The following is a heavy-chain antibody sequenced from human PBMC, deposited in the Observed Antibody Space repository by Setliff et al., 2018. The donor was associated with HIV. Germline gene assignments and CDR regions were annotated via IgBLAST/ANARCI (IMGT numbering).Heavy chain of an antibody. CDR2: FYYSGSAA. CDR3: AREVDMVTTSDAFDI. Sequence: PSETLSLTCTVSGGSISSTNYYWSWIRQPPGKGLEWIGYFYYSGSAANYNPSLQSRSTISLDTSKNQFSLRLTSVTAADTAIYYCAREVDMVTTSDAFDIWGQGTMVTVSS. D-gene: IGHD2-21*02. V-gene: IGHV4-30-4*08. J-gene: IGHJ3*02. CDR1: GGSISSTNYY.